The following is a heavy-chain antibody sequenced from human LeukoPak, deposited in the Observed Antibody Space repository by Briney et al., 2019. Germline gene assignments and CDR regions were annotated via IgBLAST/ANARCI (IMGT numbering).Heavy chain of an antibody. D-gene: IGHD1-26*01. CDR3: ASSLRRIVGATGVDY. CDR1: GFTFSSYG. CDR2: ISYDGSNK. Sequence: PGRSLRLSCAASGFTFSSYGMHWVRQAPGKGLEWVAVISYDGSNKYYADSVKGRFTISRDNSKNTLYLQMNSLRAEDTAVYYCASSLRRIVGATGVDYWGQGTLVTVSS. J-gene: IGHJ4*02. V-gene: IGHV3-30*03.